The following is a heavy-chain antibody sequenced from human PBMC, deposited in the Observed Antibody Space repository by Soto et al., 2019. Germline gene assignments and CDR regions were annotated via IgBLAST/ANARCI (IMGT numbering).Heavy chain of an antibody. V-gene: IGHV4-30-4*01. CDR3: VRTAREGAVAPNWFDR. D-gene: IGHD2-21*02. CDR1: GASIRSTDYY. Sequence: PSETLSLTCTVSGASIRSTDYYWSWIRQAPGKGLEWIGYVYYTGSTYYNPSLMSRLTISVDTSKNQFSLKLTSVTAAETAVYYCVRTAREGAVAPNWFDRWGQGTQVTVS. J-gene: IGHJ5*02. CDR2: VYYTGST.